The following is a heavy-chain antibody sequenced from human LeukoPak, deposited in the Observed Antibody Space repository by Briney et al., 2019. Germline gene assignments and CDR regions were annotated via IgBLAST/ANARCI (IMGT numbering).Heavy chain of an antibody. CDR1: GFTFSDYG. CDR2: ISSSSTTI. J-gene: IGHJ4*02. Sequence: GGSLRLSCAASGFTFSDYGMNWVRQAPGKGLGWVSYISSSSTTIHYADSVKGRFTISRDNAKNSLYLQMHSLRDEDTAVYYCARRNWGDFDYWGQGTLVTVSS. D-gene: IGHD7-27*01. V-gene: IGHV3-48*02. CDR3: ARRNWGDFDY.